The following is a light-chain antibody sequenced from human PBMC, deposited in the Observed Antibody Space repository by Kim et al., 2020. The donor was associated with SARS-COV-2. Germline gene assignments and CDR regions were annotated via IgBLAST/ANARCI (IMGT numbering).Light chain of an antibody. Sequence: ASVKLTCTLDSGHSSYAIAWHQQQPEKGPRYLMKLNSDGSHSKGDGIPDRFSGASSGAERYLPISSLQSEDEADYYCQTWGTGTVVFGGGTQLTVL. J-gene: IGLJ2*01. CDR2: LNSDGSH. CDR1: SGHSSYA. V-gene: IGLV4-69*01. CDR3: QTWGTGTVV.